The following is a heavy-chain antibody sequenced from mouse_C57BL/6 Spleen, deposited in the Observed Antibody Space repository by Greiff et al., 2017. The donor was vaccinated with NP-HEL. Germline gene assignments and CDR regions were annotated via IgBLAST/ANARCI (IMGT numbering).Heavy chain of an antibody. V-gene: IGHV2-2*01. CDR3: ATYYDYEAWFAY. Sequence: VQLQQSGPGLVQPSQSLSITCTVSGFSLTSYGVHWVRQSPGKGLEWLGVIWSGGSTDYNAAFISRLSISKDNSKSQVFFKMNSLQADDTAIYYCATYYDYEAWFAYWGQGTLVTVSA. CDR1: GFSLTSYG. J-gene: IGHJ3*01. CDR2: IWSGGST. D-gene: IGHD2-4*01.